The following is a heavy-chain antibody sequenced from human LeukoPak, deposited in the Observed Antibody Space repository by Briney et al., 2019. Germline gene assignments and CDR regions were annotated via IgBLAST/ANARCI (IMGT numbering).Heavy chain of an antibody. Sequence: GGSLRLSCAASGFTFSDYAMSWVRQAPGKGLEWLSVISGGSSGSTYYADSVKGRFTISRDNSKNTLYLQMNSLRAEDTAVYYCAKPLRDVLGFDYWGQGTLVTVSS. CDR3: AKPLRDVLGFDY. J-gene: IGHJ4*02. CDR1: GFTFSDYA. V-gene: IGHV3-23*01. CDR2: ISGGSSGST. D-gene: IGHD2-8*02.